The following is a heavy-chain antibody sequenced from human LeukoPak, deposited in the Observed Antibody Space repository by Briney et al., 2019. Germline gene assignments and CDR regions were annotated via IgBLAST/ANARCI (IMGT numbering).Heavy chain of an antibody. D-gene: IGHD1-20*01. CDR1: GGTFSSYA. V-gene: IGHV1-69*05. J-gene: IGHJ3*02. CDR2: IIPIFGTA. Sequence: SVKVSCKASGGTFSSYAISWVRQAPGQGLEWMGGIIPIFGTANYAQKFQGRVTMTRNTSISTAYMELSSLRSEDTAVYYCARVKYNWNPNDAFDIWGQGTMVTVSS. CDR3: ARVKYNWNPNDAFDI.